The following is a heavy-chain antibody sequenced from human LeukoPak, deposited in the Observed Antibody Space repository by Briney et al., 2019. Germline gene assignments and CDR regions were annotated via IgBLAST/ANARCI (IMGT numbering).Heavy chain of an antibody. CDR1: GGSISSYY. V-gene: IGHV4-4*07. CDR2: IYTSGST. J-gene: IGHJ4*02. D-gene: IGHD6-13*01. Sequence: SETLSLTCTVSGGSISSYYWSWIRQPAGKGLEWIGRIYTSGSTNYNPSLKSRVTISVDTSKNQFSLKLSSVTAADTAVYYCATGYSSSWPLDYWGQGTLVTVSS. CDR3: ATGYSSSWPLDY.